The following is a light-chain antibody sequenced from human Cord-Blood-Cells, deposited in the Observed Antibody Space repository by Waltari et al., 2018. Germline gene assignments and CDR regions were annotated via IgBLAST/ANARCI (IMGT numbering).Light chain of an antibody. Sequence: DIQMTQSPSSLSASVGDRVTITCRPSQSISSYLNWYQQKPGKAAKLLIYAASSLQSGVPSRFSGSGSGTDFTLTISSLQPEDFATYDCQQSYSTLFTFGPGTKVDIK. CDR1: QSISSY. J-gene: IGKJ3*01. CDR3: QQSYSTLFT. CDR2: AAS. V-gene: IGKV1-39*01.